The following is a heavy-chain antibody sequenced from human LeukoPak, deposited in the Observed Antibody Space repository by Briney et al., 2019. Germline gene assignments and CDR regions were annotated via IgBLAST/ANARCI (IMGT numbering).Heavy chain of an antibody. Sequence: SVKVSCKASGGTFSSYAISWVRQAPGQGLEWMGGIIPIFGTANYAQKFQGRVTITADESTSTAYMELSSLRSEDTAVYYCAGDVGSYPYYFDYWGQGTLVTVSS. CDR1: GGTFSSYA. J-gene: IGHJ4*02. V-gene: IGHV1-69*13. CDR3: AGDVGSYPYYFDY. D-gene: IGHD1-26*01. CDR2: IIPIFGTA.